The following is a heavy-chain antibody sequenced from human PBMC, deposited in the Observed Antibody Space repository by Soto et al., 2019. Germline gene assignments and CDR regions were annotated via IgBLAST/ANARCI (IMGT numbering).Heavy chain of an antibody. CDR1: GFTFSSYG. J-gene: IGHJ4*02. CDR2: IWYDGSNK. D-gene: IGHD2-2*01. CDR3: AREYGCSSTSCYDPYYFDY. Sequence: GSLRLSCAASGFTFSSYGMHWVRQAPGKGLEWVAVIWYDGSNKYYADSVKGRFTISRDNSKNTLYLQMNSLRAEDTAVYYCAREYGCSSTSCYDPYYFDYWGQGTLVTVSS. V-gene: IGHV3-33*01.